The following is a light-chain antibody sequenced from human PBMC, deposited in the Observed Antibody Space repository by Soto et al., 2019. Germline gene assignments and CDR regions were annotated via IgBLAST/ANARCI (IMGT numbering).Light chain of an antibody. J-gene: IGLJ2*01. Sequence: QSVLTQPPSASGSPGQSVTISCTGTLSDVGGQTFVSWYRQDPGKAPQLIIYDVTQRPSGVPDRFSASKSGNTASLTVSGLQAEDEADYYCASYTGSNTLVVFGGGTKLTVL. CDR1: LSDVGGQTF. V-gene: IGLV2-8*01. CDR3: ASYTGSNTLVV. CDR2: DVT.